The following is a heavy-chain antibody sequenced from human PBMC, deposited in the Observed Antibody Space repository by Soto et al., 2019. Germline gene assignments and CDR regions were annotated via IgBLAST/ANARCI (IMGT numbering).Heavy chain of an antibody. J-gene: IGHJ6*02. CDR2: IWYDGSNK. Sequence: GGSLRLSCAASGFTFSSYGMHWVRQAPGKGLEWVAVIWYDGSNKYYADSVKGRFTISRDNSKNTLYLQMNSLRAEDTAVYYCARAQYYDFWSGPYGPYGMDVWGQGTTVTVSS. D-gene: IGHD3-3*01. V-gene: IGHV3-33*01. CDR1: GFTFSSYG. CDR3: ARAQYYDFWSGPYGPYGMDV.